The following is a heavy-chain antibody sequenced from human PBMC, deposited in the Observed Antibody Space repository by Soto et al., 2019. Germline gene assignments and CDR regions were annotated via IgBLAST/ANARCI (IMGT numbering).Heavy chain of an antibody. CDR1: GFTFSSYS. Sequence: LRLSCAASGFTFSSYSMNWVRQAPGKGLEWVSSISSSSSYIYYADSVKGRFTISRDNAKNSLYLQMNSLRAEDTAVYYCARAEYYGSGSYYNRPFDYWGQGTLVTVSS. J-gene: IGHJ4*02. CDR2: ISSSSSYI. CDR3: ARAEYYGSGSYYNRPFDY. D-gene: IGHD3-10*01. V-gene: IGHV3-21*01.